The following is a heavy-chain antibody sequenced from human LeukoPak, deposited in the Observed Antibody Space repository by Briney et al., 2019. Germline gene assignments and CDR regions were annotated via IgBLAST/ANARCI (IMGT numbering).Heavy chain of an antibody. D-gene: IGHD4-17*01. CDR3: ARYRAYGDYLRSFDS. J-gene: IGHJ4*02. V-gene: IGHV4-39*01. CDR1: GVSISNTDYY. Sequence: SETLSLTCTLSGVSISNTDYYWGWIRQPPGKGLEWIGSIYYSGTTYYNPSLKSRATISIDTSRNQFSLGLSSVTATDTAVYYCARYRAYGDYLRSFDSWGQGTLVTVSS. CDR2: IYYSGTT.